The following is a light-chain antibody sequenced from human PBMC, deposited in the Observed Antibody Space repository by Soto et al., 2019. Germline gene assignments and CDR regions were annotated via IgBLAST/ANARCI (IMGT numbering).Light chain of an antibody. J-gene: IGKJ4*01. V-gene: IGKV3-20*01. CDR2: SAS. CDR3: QQYGSSPLT. Sequence: EIVWTQSPGTLSLSPGEGATLSCRASQTVSSGYVAWYQQRHGQAPRLLIYSASTRATGIPDRFSGSGSGTEFTLTISRLEPEDFAVYHCQQYGSSPLTFGGGTTVEIK. CDR1: QTVSSGY.